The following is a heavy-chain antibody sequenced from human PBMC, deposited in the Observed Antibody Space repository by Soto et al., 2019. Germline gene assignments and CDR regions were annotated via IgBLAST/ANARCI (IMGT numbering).Heavy chain of an antibody. CDR1: GGSISSSY. CDR2: MYYSGST. CDR3: ARAPIDGSAPLNFQQ. V-gene: IGHV4-59*01. D-gene: IGHD2-15*01. J-gene: IGHJ1*01. Sequence: SETLSLTCTVSGGSISSSYWTWIRQPPGNLLEWIGYMYYSGSTNYNPSLKSRVTMSLDTSKNHFSLTLTSATAADTAVYYCARAPIDGSAPLNFQQWGQGTLATVSS.